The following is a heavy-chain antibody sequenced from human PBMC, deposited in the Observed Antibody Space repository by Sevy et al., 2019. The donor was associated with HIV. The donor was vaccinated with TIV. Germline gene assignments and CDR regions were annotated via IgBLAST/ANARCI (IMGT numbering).Heavy chain of an antibody. CDR3: ARVGPPPVEWLLSYYYYYGMDV. J-gene: IGHJ6*02. D-gene: IGHD3-3*01. CDR2: IYYSGST. CDR1: GGSVSSGSYY. Sequence: SETLSLTCTVSGGSVSSGSYYWSWIRQPPGKGLEWIGYIYYSGSTNYNPSLKSRVTISVDTSKNQFSLKLSSVTAADTAVYYCARVGPPPVEWLLSYYYYYGMDVWGQGTTVTVSS. V-gene: IGHV4-61*01.